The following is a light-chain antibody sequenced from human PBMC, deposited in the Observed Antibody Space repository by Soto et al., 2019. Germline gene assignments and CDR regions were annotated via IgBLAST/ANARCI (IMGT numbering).Light chain of an antibody. CDR1: QSITTF. CDR2: AAS. CDR3: QQSYNTPRT. J-gene: IGKJ1*01. Sequence: DIQMTQSPSSLSASVGDRVTISCRASQSITTFLNWYQQKPGKAPKLLISAASTLQSWVPSRFSGSGSWTHFTLTISSLQPEDFASYYCQQSYNTPRTFGQGTKVDFK. V-gene: IGKV1-39*01.